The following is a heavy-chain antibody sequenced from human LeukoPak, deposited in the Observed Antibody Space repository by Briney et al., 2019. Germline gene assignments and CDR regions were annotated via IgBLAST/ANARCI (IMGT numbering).Heavy chain of an antibody. Sequence: PGGSLRLSCAAPGFTFSSYWMNLVRQAPGKGLEWVANINKDGGEKYYVDSVKGRFTISRDNAKNSLYLQMNSLRAEDTAVYYCARDDYGDSDALDYWGQGTLVTVSS. D-gene: IGHD4-17*01. J-gene: IGHJ4*02. V-gene: IGHV3-7*03. CDR2: INKDGGEK. CDR1: GFTFSSYW. CDR3: ARDDYGDSDALDY.